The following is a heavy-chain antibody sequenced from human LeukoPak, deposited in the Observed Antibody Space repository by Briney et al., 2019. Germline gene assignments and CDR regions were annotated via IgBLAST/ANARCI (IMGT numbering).Heavy chain of an antibody. J-gene: IGHJ6*02. V-gene: IGHV1-24*01. D-gene: IGHD4-11*01. CDR2: FDPEDGET. CDR3: ATEAGVTTEVREYYYGMDV. Sequence: ASVKVSCKVSGYTLTELSMHRVRQAPGKGLEWMGGFDPEDGETIYAQKFQGRVTMTEDTSTDTAYMELSSLRSEDTAVYYCATEAGVTTEVREYYYGMDVWGQGTTVTVSS. CDR1: GYTLTELS.